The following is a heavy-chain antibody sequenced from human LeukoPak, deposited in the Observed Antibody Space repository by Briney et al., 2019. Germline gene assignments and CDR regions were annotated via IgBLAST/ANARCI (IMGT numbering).Heavy chain of an antibody. J-gene: IGHJ4*02. CDR1: GGSFSGYY. CDR2: INHSGST. Sequence: SETLSLTCAVYGGSFSGYYWSWIRQPPGKGLEWIGEINHSGSTNYNPSLKSRVTISVDTSKNQFSLKLSSVTAADTAVYYCARIIRGGDLDHFDYWGQGTLVTVSS. D-gene: IGHD2-21*02. CDR3: ARIIRGGDLDHFDY. V-gene: IGHV4-34*01.